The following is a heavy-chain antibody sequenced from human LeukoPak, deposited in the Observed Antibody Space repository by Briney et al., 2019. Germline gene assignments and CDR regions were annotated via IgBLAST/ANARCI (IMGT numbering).Heavy chain of an antibody. Sequence: GGSLRLSCAASGFTFSSYAMSWVRQAPGKGLEWVSTITGSVDSTYYTDSVTGRFSISRDNSKSTLYLQLNSLNAEDTAVYYCAKEIGSSFYFFDSWGQGTLVTVSS. CDR2: ITGSVDST. D-gene: IGHD6-13*01. V-gene: IGHV3-23*01. CDR3: AKEIGSSFYFFDS. CDR1: GFTFSSYA. J-gene: IGHJ4*02.